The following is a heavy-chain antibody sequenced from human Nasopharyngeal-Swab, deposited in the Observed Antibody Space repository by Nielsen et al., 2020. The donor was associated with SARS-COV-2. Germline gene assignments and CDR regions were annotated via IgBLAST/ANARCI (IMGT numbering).Heavy chain of an antibody. J-gene: IGHJ6*02. CDR1: GFTVSSNY. CDR2: IYSGGST. D-gene: IGHD4-23*01. CDR3: ARDVRASNSKSLGGMDV. Sequence: GESLKISCAASGFTVSSNYMSWVRQAPGKGPEWVSVIYSGGSTYYADSVKGRFTISRDNSKNTLYLQMNSLRAEDTAVYYCARDVRASNSKSLGGMDVWGQGTTVTVSS. V-gene: IGHV3-66*01.